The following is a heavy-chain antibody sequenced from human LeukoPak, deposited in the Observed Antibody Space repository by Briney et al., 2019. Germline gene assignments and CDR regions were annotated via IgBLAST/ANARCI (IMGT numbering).Heavy chain of an antibody. CDR2: ITGPGGST. V-gene: IGHV3-23*01. Sequence: GGSLRPSCAASGFTFSTYAMSWVRRTPGKGLEWVSAITGPGGSTYYADSVKSRFTISRDNSKNTLYLQMNSLRAEDTAVYYCAKDPPILRWSFDYWGQGTLVTDSS. J-gene: IGHJ4*02. D-gene: IGHD4-23*01. CDR1: GFTFSTYA. CDR3: AKDPPILRWSFDY.